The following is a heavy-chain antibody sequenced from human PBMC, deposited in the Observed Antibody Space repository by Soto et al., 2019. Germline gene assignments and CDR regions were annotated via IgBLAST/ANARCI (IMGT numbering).Heavy chain of an antibody. J-gene: IGHJ5*02. D-gene: IGHD3-10*01. CDR3: ATVVYCYGSGSYGWFDP. CDR2: FDPEDGET. CDR1: GYTLTELS. V-gene: IGHV1-24*01. Sequence: ASVKVSCKVSGYTLTELSMHWVRQAPGKGLEWMGGFDPEDGETIYAQKFQGRVTMTEDTSTDTAYMELSSLRSEDTAVYYCATVVYCYGSGSYGWFDPWGQGTLVTVSS.